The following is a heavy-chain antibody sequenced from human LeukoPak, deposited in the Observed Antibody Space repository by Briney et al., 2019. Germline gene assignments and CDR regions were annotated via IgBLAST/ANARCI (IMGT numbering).Heavy chain of an antibody. CDR3: ARDAPMGVFDY. D-gene: IGHD1-26*01. CDR2: ISYDGSNK. V-gene: IGHV3-30-3*01. Sequence: GGSLRLSCAASEITFSTYAMHWVRQAPGKGLEWVAVISYDGSNKYYADSVKGRFTISRDNSKNTLYLQMNSLRAEDTAVYYCARDAPMGVFDYWGQGTLVTVSS. CDR1: EITFSTYA. J-gene: IGHJ4*02.